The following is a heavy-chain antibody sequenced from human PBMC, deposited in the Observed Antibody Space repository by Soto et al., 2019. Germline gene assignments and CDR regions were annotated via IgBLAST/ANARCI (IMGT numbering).Heavy chain of an antibody. CDR2: IIPIFGTA. CDR3: ARGGTIFGVIPTPGGYYYYGMDV. V-gene: IGHV1-69*13. D-gene: IGHD3-3*01. J-gene: IGHJ6*02. CDR1: GGTFSSYA. Sequence: GXSVKVSCKASGGTFSSYAISWVRQAPGQGLEWMGGIIPIFGTANYAQKFQGRVTITADESTSTAYMELSSLRSEDTAVYYCARGGTIFGVIPTPGGYYYYGMDVWGQGTTVTVSS.